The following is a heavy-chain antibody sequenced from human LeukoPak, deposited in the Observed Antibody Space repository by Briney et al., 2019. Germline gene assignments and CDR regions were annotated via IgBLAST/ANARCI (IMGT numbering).Heavy chain of an antibody. J-gene: IGHJ6*02. D-gene: IGHD3-22*01. V-gene: IGHV1-69*13. Sequence: SVKVSCTASGGTFSSYAISWVRQAPGQGLEWMGGIIPIFGTANYAQKFQGRVTITADESTSTAYMELSSLRSEDTAVYYCARDLLPYYYDSSGPTYYYYYGMDVWGQGTTVTVSS. CDR1: GGTFSSYA. CDR2: IIPIFGTA. CDR3: ARDLLPYYYDSSGPTYYYYYGMDV.